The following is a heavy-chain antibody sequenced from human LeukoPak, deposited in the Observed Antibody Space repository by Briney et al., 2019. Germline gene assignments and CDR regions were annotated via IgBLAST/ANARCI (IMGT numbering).Heavy chain of an antibody. J-gene: IGHJ4*02. CDR1: GFTFNNYG. V-gene: IGHV3-30*18. Sequence: PGRSLRLSCAASGFTFNNYGMHWVRQAPGKGLEWVAVIATDGRDKKYADSVKGRFTISRDNSKNTLFLQMNSLRAEDTAVYYCAKEGWDKSYWYGRIDYWGQGTLVTVSS. D-gene: IGHD2-8*02. CDR2: IATDGRDK. CDR3: AKEGWDKSYWYGRIDY.